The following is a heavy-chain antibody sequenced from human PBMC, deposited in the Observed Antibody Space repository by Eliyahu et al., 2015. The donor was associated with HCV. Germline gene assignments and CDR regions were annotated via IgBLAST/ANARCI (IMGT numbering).Heavy chain of an antibody. Sequence: LVKPSETLSLTCTVSGGSVSSGSYYWSWIRQPPGKGLEWIGYIYYSGSTNYNPSLKSRVTISVDTSKNQFSLKLSSVTAADTAVYYCARAVYDYGDYYNWFDPWGQGTLVTVSS. J-gene: IGHJ5*02. V-gene: IGHV4-61*01. D-gene: IGHD4-17*01. CDR2: IYYSGST. CDR1: GGSVSSGSYY. CDR3: ARAVYDYGDYYNWFDP.